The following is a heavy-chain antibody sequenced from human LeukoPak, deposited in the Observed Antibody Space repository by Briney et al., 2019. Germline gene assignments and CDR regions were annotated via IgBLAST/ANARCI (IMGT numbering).Heavy chain of an antibody. D-gene: IGHD2-15*01. V-gene: IGHV4-31*03. Sequence: SETLSLTCTVSVGSISSGDYYWSWIRQHPGKGLEWIGYIYYSGSTYYNPSLKSRVTISVDTSKNQFSLKLSSVTAADTAVYYCAREVVAATYFDYWGQGTLVTVSS. J-gene: IGHJ4*02. CDR3: AREVVAATYFDY. CDR2: IYYSGST. CDR1: VGSISSGDYY.